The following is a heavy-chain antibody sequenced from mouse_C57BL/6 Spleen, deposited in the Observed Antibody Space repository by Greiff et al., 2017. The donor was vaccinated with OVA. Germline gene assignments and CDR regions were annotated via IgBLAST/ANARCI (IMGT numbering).Heavy chain of an antibody. CDR1: GFSLTSYG. D-gene: IGHD2-3*01. V-gene: IGHV2-6*03. Sequence: VQLQQSGPGLVAPSQSLSITCTVSGFSLTSYGVHWVRQPPGKGLEWLVVICSDGSTTYNSALKSRLSISKDNSKSQVFLKMNSLQTDDTAMYYCARSYDGYSHWYFDVWGTGTTVTVSS. CDR2: ICSDGST. J-gene: IGHJ1*03. CDR3: ARSYDGYSHWYFDV.